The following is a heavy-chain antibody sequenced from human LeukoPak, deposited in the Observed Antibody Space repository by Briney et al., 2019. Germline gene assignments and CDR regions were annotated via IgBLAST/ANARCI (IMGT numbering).Heavy chain of an antibody. J-gene: IGHJ4*02. V-gene: IGHV3-23*01. D-gene: IGHD3-22*01. CDR2: ISGSGGST. Sequence: GGSLRLSCAASGFTFSSYAMSWVRQAPGEGLEWVSAISGSGGSTYYADSVKGRFTISRDNSKNTLYLQMNSLRAEDTAVYYCAKAPYDSSGYHFDYWGQGTLVTVSS. CDR1: GFTFSSYA. CDR3: AKAPYDSSGYHFDY.